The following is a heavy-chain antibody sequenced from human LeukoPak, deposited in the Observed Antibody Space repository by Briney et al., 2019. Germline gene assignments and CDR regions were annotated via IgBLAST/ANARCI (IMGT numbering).Heavy chain of an antibody. Sequence: GGSLRLSCAASGFTFSSYEMNWVRQAPGKGLEWVSYISSSGSTIYYADSVKGRFTISRDNAKNSLYLQMNSLRAEDTAVYYCARDRPLLRFGESDAFDIWGQGTMVTVSS. CDR1: GFTFSSYE. CDR2: ISSSGSTI. V-gene: IGHV3-48*03. D-gene: IGHD3-10*01. CDR3: ARDRPLLRFGESDAFDI. J-gene: IGHJ3*02.